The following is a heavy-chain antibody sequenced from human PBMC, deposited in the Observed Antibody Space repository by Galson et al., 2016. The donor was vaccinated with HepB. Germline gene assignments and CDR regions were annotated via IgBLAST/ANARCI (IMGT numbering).Heavy chain of an antibody. J-gene: IGHJ4*02. CDR3: AKPETRPYDILTGYSHFDY. D-gene: IGHD3-9*01. Sequence: SLRLSCAASGFTFSRSDMYWVRQAPGKGLEWVAVTSYDGSNEYYADSVKGRFTISRDNSKNTLYLQMNSLRAEDTAVYYCAKPETRPYDILTGYSHFDYWGRGTLVTVSS. V-gene: IGHV3-30*18. CDR2: TSYDGSNE. CDR1: GFTFSRSD.